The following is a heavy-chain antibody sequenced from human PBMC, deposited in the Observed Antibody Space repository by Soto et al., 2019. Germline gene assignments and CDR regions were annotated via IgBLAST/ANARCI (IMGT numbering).Heavy chain of an antibody. Sequence: PGGSLILSCAASGFTFGSYGMHWVRQAPGKGLEWVAIIWYDGSNNYYAESVKGRFTISRDNSKNTLYLQMNSLRAEDTAVYYCARDKAGYNSGWYFYGMDVWGQGTTVTVSS. J-gene: IGHJ6*02. CDR3: ARDKAGYNSGWYFYGMDV. CDR1: GFTFGSYG. V-gene: IGHV3-33*01. D-gene: IGHD6-19*01. CDR2: IWYDGSNN.